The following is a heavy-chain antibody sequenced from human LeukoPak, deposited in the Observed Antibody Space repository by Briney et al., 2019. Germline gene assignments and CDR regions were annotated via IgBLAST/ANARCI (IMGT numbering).Heavy chain of an antibody. D-gene: IGHD6-13*01. CDR2: INHSGST. Sequence: PSETLSLTCAVYGGAFSGYYWSWIRQPPGKGLEWIGEINHSGSTNYNPSVKIRVTISVDTSKNQFSLKLSSVTAADTDVYDCERVHIAPRREFDYWGQGTLVTVSS. J-gene: IGHJ4*02. CDR1: GGAFSGYY. V-gene: IGHV4-34*01. CDR3: ERVHIAPRREFDY.